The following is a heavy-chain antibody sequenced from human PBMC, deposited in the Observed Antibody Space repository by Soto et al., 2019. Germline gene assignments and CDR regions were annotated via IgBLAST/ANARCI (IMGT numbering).Heavy chain of an antibody. D-gene: IGHD3-22*01. CDR1: GYSFAGYW. J-gene: IGHJ4*02. CDR3: ARQIYDSDTGPNFQYYFDS. CDR2: IDPSDSQT. Sequence: PGESLKISCKGSGYSFAGYWITWVRQKPGKGLEWMGRIDPSDSQTYYSPSFRGHVTIAATKSITTVFLQWSSLRASDTAMYYCARQIYDSDTGPNFQYYFDSWGQGTPVTVSS. V-gene: IGHV5-10-1*01.